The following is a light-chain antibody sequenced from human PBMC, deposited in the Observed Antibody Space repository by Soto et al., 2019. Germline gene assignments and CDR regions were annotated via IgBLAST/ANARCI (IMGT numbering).Light chain of an antibody. CDR3: QQKGSSGT. CDR2: GAS. V-gene: IGKV3-20*01. J-gene: IGKJ1*01. Sequence: EIVLTQSPDTLPLSPGERATLSCGASQSVGTSYLAWYQQKPGQGPRLLIYGASTRATGIPDRFSGSGSGTDFTLTISRLEPKDFAVYYCQQKGSSGTLGQGTEVDSK. CDR1: QSVGTSY.